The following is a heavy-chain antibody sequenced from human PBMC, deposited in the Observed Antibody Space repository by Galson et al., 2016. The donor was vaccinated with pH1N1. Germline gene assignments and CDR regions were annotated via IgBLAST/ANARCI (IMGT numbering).Heavy chain of an antibody. Sequence: ETLSLTCSVSGASVNSVAHSWAWVRQPPGSGLEWLASIYSRGNSYSNPPLSSWLTISVDTSNNHFSLTLTSVTAADTAVYYCMRLTTLISTIYYDFYNMDVWGQGTTVTVSS. CDR1: GASVNSVAHS. D-gene: IGHD3-3*01. CDR3: MRLTTLISTIYYDFYNMDV. V-gene: IGHV4-39*01. CDR2: IYSRGNS. J-gene: IGHJ6*02.